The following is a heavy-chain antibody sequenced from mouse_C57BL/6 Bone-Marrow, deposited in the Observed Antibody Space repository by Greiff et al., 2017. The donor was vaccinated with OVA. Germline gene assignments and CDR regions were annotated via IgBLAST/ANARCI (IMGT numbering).Heavy chain of an antibody. CDR2: ISSGSSTI. J-gene: IGHJ2*01. Sequence: EVKVEESGGGLVKPGGSLKLSCAASGFTFSDYGMHWVRQAPEKGLEWVAYISSGSSTIYYADTVKGRFTISRDNAKNTLFLQMTSLRSEDTAMYYCARGLLSYFDYWGQGTTLTVSS. D-gene: IGHD2-3*01. V-gene: IGHV5-17*01. CDR1: GFTFSDYG. CDR3: ARGLLSYFDY.